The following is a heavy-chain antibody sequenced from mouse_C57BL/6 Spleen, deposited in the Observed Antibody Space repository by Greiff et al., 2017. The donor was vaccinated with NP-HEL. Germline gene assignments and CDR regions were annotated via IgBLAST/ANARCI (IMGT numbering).Heavy chain of an antibody. CDR1: GYAFSSSW. J-gene: IGHJ2*01. V-gene: IGHV1-82*01. CDR2: IYPGDGDT. Sequence: QVQLQQSGPELVKPGASVKISCKASGYAFSSSWMNWVKQRPGKGLEWIGRIYPGDGDTNYNGKFKGKATLTADKSSSTAYMQLSSLTSEDSAVYFCARLDEYETLNHWGQGTTLNVFS. D-gene: IGHD2-4*01. CDR3: ARLDEYETLNH.